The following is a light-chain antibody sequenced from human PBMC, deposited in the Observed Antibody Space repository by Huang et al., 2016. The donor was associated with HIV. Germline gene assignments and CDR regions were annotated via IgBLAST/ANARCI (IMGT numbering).Light chain of an antibody. CDR1: QSVRDK. Sequence: EIVMTQSPDTLSVSPGVRATLPCRASQSVRDKLAWYQQKPGQAPRLLLHATSTRAAGVPDRFSGSGSGTEFTLTISSLQSEDCGVYYCQQYESWPPLTFGGGTKVEIK. V-gene: IGKV3-15*01. CDR2: ATS. J-gene: IGKJ4*01. CDR3: QQYESWPPLT.